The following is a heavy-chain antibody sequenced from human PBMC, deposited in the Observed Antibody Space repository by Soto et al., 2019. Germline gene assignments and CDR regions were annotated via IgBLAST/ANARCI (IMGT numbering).Heavy chain of an antibody. Sequence: QVQVVQSGAAVKKPGSSVTFSCKASGGSFSNYGISWVRQAPGQGLEWMGGIIPVFGTPHYAQKFQDRVTITADDSTSTVYMAVSSLTSEDTAVYYCARGDATKIIVTTYYGLDVWGQGTTVTVSS. CDR3: ARGDATKIIVTTYYGLDV. J-gene: IGHJ6*02. V-gene: IGHV1-69*12. D-gene: IGHD3-22*01. CDR2: IIPVFGTP. CDR1: GGSFSNYG.